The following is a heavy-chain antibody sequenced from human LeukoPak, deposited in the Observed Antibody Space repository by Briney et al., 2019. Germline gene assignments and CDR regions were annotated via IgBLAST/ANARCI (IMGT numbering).Heavy chain of an antibody. J-gene: IGHJ4*02. CDR2: INHSGST. CDR1: GGSFSGYY. V-gene: IGHV4-34*01. CDR3: ASQPTYYDFWSGYSGAYFDY. D-gene: IGHD3-3*01. Sequence: SETLSLTCAVYGGSFSGYYWSWIRQPPGKGLEWIGEINHSGSTNYNPSLKSRVTISVDTSKNQFSLKLSSVTAADTAVYYCASQPTYYDFWSGYSGAYFDYWGQGTLVTVSS.